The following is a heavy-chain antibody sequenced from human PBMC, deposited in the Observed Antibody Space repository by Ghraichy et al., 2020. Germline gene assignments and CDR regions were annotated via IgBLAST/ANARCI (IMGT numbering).Heavy chain of an antibody. CDR2: ISGSGGST. J-gene: IGHJ3*02. CDR3: AKDRATWNHDAFDI. CDR1: GFTFSSYA. D-gene: IGHD1-14*01. Sequence: ETLSLTCAASGFTFSSYAMSWVRQAPGKGLEWVSAISGSGGSTYYADSVKGRFTISRDNSKNTLYLQMNSLRAEDTAVYYCAKDRATWNHDAFDIWGQGTMVTVSS. V-gene: IGHV3-23*01.